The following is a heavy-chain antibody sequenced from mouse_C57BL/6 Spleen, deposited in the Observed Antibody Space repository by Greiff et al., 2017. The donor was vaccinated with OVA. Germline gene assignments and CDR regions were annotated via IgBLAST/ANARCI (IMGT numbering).Heavy chain of an antibody. J-gene: IGHJ4*01. CDR3: ARYCGSSPSYAMDY. CDR2: IDPSDSYT. D-gene: IGHD1-1*01. CDR1: GYTFTSYW. V-gene: IGHV1-69*01. Sequence: QVQLQQPGAELVMPGASVKLSCTASGYTFTSYWMHWVKQRPGQGLEWIGVIDPSDSYTNYTQQLKGQSTLTVNHSTSTAYMQLSSLTSEDSAVYYCARYCGSSPSYAMDYWGQGTSVTVSS.